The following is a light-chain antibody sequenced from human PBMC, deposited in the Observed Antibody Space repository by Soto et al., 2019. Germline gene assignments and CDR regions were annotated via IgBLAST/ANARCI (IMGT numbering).Light chain of an antibody. CDR1: SSNIGSNT. V-gene: IGLV1-44*01. CDR3: AAWDDSLNGPV. Sequence: QSVLTQPPSASGTPGQRVTISCSGSSSNIGSNTVNWYQQLPGTAPKLLLYANNQRPSGVPARFSGSKSGTSASLVISGLQSEDEAEYYCAAWDDSLNGPVFGGGTKLTVL. J-gene: IGLJ2*01. CDR2: ANN.